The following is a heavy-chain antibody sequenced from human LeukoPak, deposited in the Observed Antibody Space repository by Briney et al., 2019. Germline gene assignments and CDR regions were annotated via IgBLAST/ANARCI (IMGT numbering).Heavy chain of an antibody. CDR2: INHSGST. D-gene: IGHD2-2*01. CDR3: ARTEYQLLSAFDI. CDR1: GVSFSGYY. J-gene: IGHJ3*02. V-gene: IGHV4-34*01. Sequence: SETLSLTCAVYGVSFSGYYWSWIRQPPGKGLEWIGEINHSGSTNYNPSLKSRVTISVDTSKNQFSLKLGSVTAADTAVYYCARTEYQLLSAFDIWGQGTMVTVSS.